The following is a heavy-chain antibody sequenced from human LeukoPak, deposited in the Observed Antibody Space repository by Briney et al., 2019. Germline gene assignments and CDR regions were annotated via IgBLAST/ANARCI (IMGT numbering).Heavy chain of an antibody. CDR2: IYYSGST. V-gene: IGHV4-39*01. J-gene: IGHJ4*02. CDR3: AIYDVVATPASATGDFDY. CDR1: GGSISSSSYY. Sequence: SETLPLTCTVSGGSISSSSYYWGWIRQPPGKGLEWIGSIYYSGSTYYNPSLKSRVTISVDTSKNQFSLKLSSVTAADTAVYYCAIYDVVATPASATGDFDYWGQGTLVTVSS. D-gene: IGHD2-15*01.